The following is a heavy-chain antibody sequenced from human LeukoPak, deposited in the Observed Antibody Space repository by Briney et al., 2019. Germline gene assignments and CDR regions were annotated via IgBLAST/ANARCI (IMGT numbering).Heavy chain of an antibody. CDR3: ARVSGSGIHY. V-gene: IGHV4-59*01. CDR2: IYYSGST. J-gene: IGHJ4*02. CDR1: GGSISSYY. Sequence: SETLSLTCTVSGGSISSYYWSWIRQPPGKGLEWIGYIYYSGSTNYNPSLKSRVTISVDTSKNQFSLKLGSVTAADTAVYYCARVSGSGIHYWGQGTLVTVSS. D-gene: IGHD3-10*01.